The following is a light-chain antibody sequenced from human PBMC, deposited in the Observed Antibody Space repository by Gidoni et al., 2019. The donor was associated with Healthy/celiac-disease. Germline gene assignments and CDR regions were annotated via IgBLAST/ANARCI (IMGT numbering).Light chain of an antibody. J-gene: IGKJ2*01. CDR2: GAS. V-gene: IGKV3-20*01. Sequence: EVVLTQSPATLSLSPGERATLSCMASQSVSSSHLARYPQKPGQAPRLLIYGASSRATGIPDRFSGSWCGTDFTLTISRLEPEDFAVYYCQQYGSSPLYTFGQGTKLEIK. CDR3: QQYGSSPLYT. CDR1: QSVSSSH.